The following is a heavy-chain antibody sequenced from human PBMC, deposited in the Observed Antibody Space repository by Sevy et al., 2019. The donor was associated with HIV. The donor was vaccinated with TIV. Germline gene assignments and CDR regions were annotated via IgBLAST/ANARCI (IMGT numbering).Heavy chain of an antibody. Sequence: GGSLRLSCAASGFSFSTYAMTWVRQAPGKGLEWVSGISGSGTSTYYTDSVKGRFTISRDNSKNTLYLQMISLRAEDTAVYYCAKLVSPSNKGGYWGQGTLVTVSS. CDR1: GFSFSTYA. D-gene: IGHD3-16*01. V-gene: IGHV3-23*01. CDR3: AKLVSPSNKGGY. CDR2: ISGSGTST. J-gene: IGHJ4*02.